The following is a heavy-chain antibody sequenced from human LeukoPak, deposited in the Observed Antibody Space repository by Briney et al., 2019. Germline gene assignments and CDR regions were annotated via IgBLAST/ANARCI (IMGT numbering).Heavy chain of an antibody. Sequence: GGSLRLSCAASGFTVSSYWMSWDRQAPGKGLEWVANIKQDGSEKYYVDSVKGRFTISRDNAKNSLYLQMNSLRAEDTAVYYCAGVIFLTGYSNFDYWGQGTLVTVSS. J-gene: IGHJ4*02. D-gene: IGHD3-9*01. CDR3: AGVIFLTGYSNFDY. V-gene: IGHV3-7*01. CDR2: IKQDGSEK. CDR1: GFTVSSYW.